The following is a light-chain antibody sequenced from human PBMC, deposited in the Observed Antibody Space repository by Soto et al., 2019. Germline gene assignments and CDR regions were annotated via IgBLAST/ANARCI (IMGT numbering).Light chain of an antibody. CDR3: QQDGNSLPWT. J-gene: IGKJ1*01. CDR2: GAS. Sequence: EIVLTQSPGTLSLSPGERATLSCRARQSVSNNYLGWYQQKPGQAPRLLVYGASRRATGIPDRFSGSGSGTDFTLTISGLEAEDFALYYCQQDGNSLPWTFGQGTKVEIK. V-gene: IGKV3-20*01. CDR1: QSVSNNY.